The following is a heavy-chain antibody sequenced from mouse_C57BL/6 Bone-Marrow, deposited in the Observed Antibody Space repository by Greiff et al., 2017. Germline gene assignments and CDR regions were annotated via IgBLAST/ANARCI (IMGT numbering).Heavy chain of an antibody. Sequence: VQLQQSGAELARPGASVKLSCTASGYTFTSYGIRWVKQRTGQGLEWIGEICPRSGNTYYNEKFKGQATVTADKSSSTAYMELRSLTSEDSAVYICARGNGPGARAYWGRGTSATVSS. CDR2: ICPRSGNT. CDR3: ARGNGPGARAY. J-gene: IGHJ4*01. D-gene: IGHD3-1*01. CDR1: GYTFTSYG. V-gene: IGHV1-81*01.